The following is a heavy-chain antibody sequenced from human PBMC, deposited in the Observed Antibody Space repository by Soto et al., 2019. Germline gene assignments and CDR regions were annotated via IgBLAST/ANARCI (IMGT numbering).Heavy chain of an antibody. J-gene: IGHJ6*02. D-gene: IGHD1-26*01. CDR2: ISSSGDST. Sequence: PVGSLRLSCAASGFTFNNYAMSWVRQAPGKGLVWLSGISSSGDSTYYADSVRGRFTVSRDNSKNTLYLQMSSLRAEDTAVYYCANLPTIYFYYHGMDVWGQGTTVTVSS. CDR1: GFTFNNYA. V-gene: IGHV3-23*01. CDR3: ANLPTIYFYYHGMDV.